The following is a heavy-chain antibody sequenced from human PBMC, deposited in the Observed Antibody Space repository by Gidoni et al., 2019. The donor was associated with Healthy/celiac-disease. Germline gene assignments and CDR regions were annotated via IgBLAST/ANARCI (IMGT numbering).Heavy chain of an antibody. J-gene: IGHJ3*02. Sequence: EVQLVESGGGLVKPGRSLRLSCTASGFTFGDYAMSWFRQAPGKGLEWVGFIRSKAYGGTTEYAASVKGRFTISRDDSKSIAYLQMNSLKTEDTAVYYCTGYGTHGARDAFDIWGQGTMVTVSS. CDR2: IRSKAYGGTT. CDR3: TGYGTHGARDAFDI. CDR1: GFTFGDYA. D-gene: IGHD4-17*01. V-gene: IGHV3-49*05.